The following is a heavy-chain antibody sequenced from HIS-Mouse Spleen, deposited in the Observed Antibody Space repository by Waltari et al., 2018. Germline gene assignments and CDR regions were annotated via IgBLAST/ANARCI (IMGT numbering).Heavy chain of an antibody. CDR1: GGSFSGYY. CDR3: ARGSNGAAGTHRNWFDP. CDR2: INHSGST. D-gene: IGHD6-13*01. Sequence: QVQLQQWGAGRLKPSETLSLTCAVYGGSFSGYYWSGIRQPPGKGLEWIGEINHSGSTNYNPSLKSRVTISVDTSKNQFSLKLSSVTAADTAVYYCARGSNGAAGTHRNWFDPWGQGTLVTVSS. J-gene: IGHJ5*02. V-gene: IGHV4-34*01.